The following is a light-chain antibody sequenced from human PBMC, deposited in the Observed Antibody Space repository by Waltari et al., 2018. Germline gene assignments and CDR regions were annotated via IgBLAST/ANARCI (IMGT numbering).Light chain of an antibody. Sequence: EIVLTQSPATLSLSPGERATLPCRARQSVSSYLAWYQQKPGQAPRLLIYDASNRATGIPARFSGSGSGTDFTLTISSLEPEDFAVYYCQQRSNWLLTFGGGTKVEIK. CDR1: QSVSSY. J-gene: IGKJ4*01. CDR2: DAS. CDR3: QQRSNWLLT. V-gene: IGKV3-11*01.